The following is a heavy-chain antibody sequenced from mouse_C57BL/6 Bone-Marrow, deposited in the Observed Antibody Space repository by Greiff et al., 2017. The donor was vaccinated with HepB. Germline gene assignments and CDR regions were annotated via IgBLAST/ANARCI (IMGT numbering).Heavy chain of an antibody. D-gene: IGHD2-3*01. V-gene: IGHV14-4*01. Sequence: VQLQQSGAELVRPGASVKLSCTASGFNIKDDYMHWVKQRPEQGLEWIGWIDPENGDTEYASKFQGKATITADTSSNTAYLQLSSLTSEDTAVYYCTSDGYCPAWFAYWGQGTRVTVSA. J-gene: IGHJ3*01. CDR3: TSDGYCPAWFAY. CDR2: IDPENGDT. CDR1: GFNIKDDY.